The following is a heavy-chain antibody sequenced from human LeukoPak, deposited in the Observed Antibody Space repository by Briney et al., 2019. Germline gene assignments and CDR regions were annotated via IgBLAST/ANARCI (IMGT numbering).Heavy chain of an antibody. CDR2: ISYSGST. Sequence: SETLSLTCTVSGGSINSYYWSWIRQPPGKGLEWIGYISYSGSTNYNPSLKSRVTLSVDTSKNQFSLELSSVTAADTAVYYCARRRPYCSGGNCYSLLDYWGQGTLVIVSS. D-gene: IGHD2-15*01. CDR3: ARRRPYCSGGNCYSLLDY. V-gene: IGHV4-59*01. CDR1: GGSINSYY. J-gene: IGHJ4*02.